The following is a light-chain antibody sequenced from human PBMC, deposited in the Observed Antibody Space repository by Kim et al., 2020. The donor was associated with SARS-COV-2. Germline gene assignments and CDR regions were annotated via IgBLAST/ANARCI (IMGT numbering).Light chain of an antibody. V-gene: IGKV3-15*01. CDR1: QSVSSN. CDR3: QQYNNWPPLT. CDR2: GAS. Sequence: SPWERATLSCRASQSVSSNLAWYQQKPGQAPRLLICGASTRATGIPARFSGSGSGTGFTLTLSSLQSEDFAVYYCQQYNNWPPLTFGGGTKVDIK. J-gene: IGKJ4*01.